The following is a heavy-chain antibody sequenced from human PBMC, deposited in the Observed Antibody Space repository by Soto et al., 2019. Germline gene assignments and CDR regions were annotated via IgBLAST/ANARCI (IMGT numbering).Heavy chain of an antibody. CDR1: GFTFSSYA. Sequence: EVQLLESGGGLVQPGGSLRLSCAASGFTFSSYAMSWVCQAPGKGLEWVSAISGSGGSTYYADSVKGRFTISRDNSKNTLYLQMNSLRAEDTAVYYCATRSIVVVVAATLPDYWGQGTLVTVSS. D-gene: IGHD2-15*01. CDR2: ISGSGGST. J-gene: IGHJ4*02. CDR3: ATRSIVVVVAATLPDY. V-gene: IGHV3-23*01.